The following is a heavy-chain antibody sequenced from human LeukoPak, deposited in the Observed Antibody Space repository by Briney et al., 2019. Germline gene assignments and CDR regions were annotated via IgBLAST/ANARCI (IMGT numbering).Heavy chain of an antibody. CDR3: ASSNWGSRHDY. V-gene: IGHV4-59*01. D-gene: IGHD7-27*01. Sequence: SETLSLTCTVSGGSISSYYWSWIRQPPGKGLEWIGYIYYSGSTNYNPSLKSRVTISVDTSKNQSSLKLSSVTAADTAVYYCASSNWGSRHDYWGQGTLVTVSS. CDR1: GGSISSYY. CDR2: IYYSGST. J-gene: IGHJ4*02.